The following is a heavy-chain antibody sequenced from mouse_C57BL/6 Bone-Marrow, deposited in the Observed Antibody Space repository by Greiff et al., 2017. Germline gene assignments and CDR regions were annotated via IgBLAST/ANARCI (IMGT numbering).Heavy chain of an antibody. V-gene: IGHV1-47*01. CDR3: ARNHYYGSSPYFDY. Sequence: VQGVESGAELVKPGASVKMSCKASGYTFTTYPIEWMKQNHGKSLEWIGNFHPYNDDTKYNEKFKGKAPLTVEKSSSTVYLELSRLTSDDSAVYYCARNHYYGSSPYFDYWGQGTTLTVSS. D-gene: IGHD1-1*01. J-gene: IGHJ2*01. CDR1: GYTFTTYP. CDR2: FHPYNDDT.